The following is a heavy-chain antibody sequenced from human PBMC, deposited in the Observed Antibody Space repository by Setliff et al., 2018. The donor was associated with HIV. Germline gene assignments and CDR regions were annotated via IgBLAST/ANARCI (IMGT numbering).Heavy chain of an antibody. Sequence: PSETLSLTCTVSGGSIRSGSYYWSWIRQPAGKGLEWIGHIHTSGSTKYNPSLKSRVTISADTSKNQFSLNLSSVTAAETAVYYCARVGYHGSGRYSFDYWGQGTLVTVSS. V-gene: IGHV4-61*09. CDR3: ARVGYHGSGRYSFDY. CDR2: IHTSGST. D-gene: IGHD3-10*01. J-gene: IGHJ4*02. CDR1: GGSIRSGSYY.